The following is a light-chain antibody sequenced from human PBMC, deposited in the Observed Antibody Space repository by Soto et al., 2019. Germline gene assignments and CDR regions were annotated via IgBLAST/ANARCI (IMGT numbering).Light chain of an antibody. V-gene: IGLV2-14*03. CDR2: DVL. J-gene: IGLJ2*01. CDR1: SSDVGGYNY. Sequence: QSVLTQPASVSGSPGQSITISCTGTSSDVGGYNYVSWYQHHPSKAPKLMIYDVLNRPSGISNRFSGSKSGNTASLNISGLQAEDEADYYCSSYTSSSTLVFGGGTKVTVL. CDR3: SSYTSSSTLV.